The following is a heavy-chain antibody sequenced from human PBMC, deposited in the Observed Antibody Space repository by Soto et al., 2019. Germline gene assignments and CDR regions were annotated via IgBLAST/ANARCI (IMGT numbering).Heavy chain of an antibody. V-gene: IGHV3-13*05. CDR3: ARTDRDFYGLDV. CDR2: ISAAGDP. J-gene: IGHJ6*02. Sequence: EVQLVESGGGLVQPGGSLRLSCEPSGFTFRKYGMHVVRKGTGKGLEWVSGISAAGDPDYADSVEGRFTISRENAQNSFFLQMNSLRVGHTAVYYCARTDRDFYGLDVWGQGTTVIVSS. CDR1: GFTFRKYG.